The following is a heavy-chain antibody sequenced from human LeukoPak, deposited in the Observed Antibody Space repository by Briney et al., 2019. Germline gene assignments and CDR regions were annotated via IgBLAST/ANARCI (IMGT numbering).Heavy chain of an antibody. CDR2: ISVYNGNT. D-gene: IGHD3-22*01. CDR1: GYTFTSYG. J-gene: IGHJ4*02. V-gene: IGHV1-18*01. Sequence: ASVKVSCKASGYTFTSYGISWVRQAPGQGLEWMGWISVYNGNTNYAQKLQGRVAMTTDTSTSTAYMELRSLRSDDTAVYYCARDGPFYYYDSSGYWRMYYFDYWGQGTLVTVSS. CDR3: ARDGPFYYYDSSGYWRMYYFDY.